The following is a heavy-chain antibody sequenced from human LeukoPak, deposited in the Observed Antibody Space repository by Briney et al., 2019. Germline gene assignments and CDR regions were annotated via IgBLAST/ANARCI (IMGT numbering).Heavy chain of an antibody. V-gene: IGHV1-18*01. D-gene: IGHD3-9*01. CDR1: GYTFTNYG. CDR2: INTYHGYT. CDR3: ARDHDLDVLTGYYLIGGY. Sequence: ASVKVSCKASGYTFTNYGISWVQQAPGQGLEWMGWINTYHGYTNYAQNLQGRVTVTTDTSTTTAYMELRSLRSDDTAVYYCARDHDLDVLTGYYLIGGYWGQGTLVTVSS. J-gene: IGHJ1*01.